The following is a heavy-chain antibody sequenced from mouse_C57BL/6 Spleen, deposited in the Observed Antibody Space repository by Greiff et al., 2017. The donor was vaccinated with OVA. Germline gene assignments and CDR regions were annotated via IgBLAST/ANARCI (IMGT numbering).Heavy chain of an antibody. Sequence: DVHLVESGGGLVKPGGSLKLSCAASGFTFSSYAMSWVRQTPEKRLEWVATISDGGSYTYYPDNVKGRFTISRDNAKNNLYLQMSHLKSEDTAMYYCARAENYYGSSPWFAYWGQGTLVTVSA. D-gene: IGHD1-1*01. CDR3: ARAENYYGSSPWFAY. V-gene: IGHV5-4*01. CDR2: ISDGGSYT. CDR1: GFTFSSYA. J-gene: IGHJ3*01.